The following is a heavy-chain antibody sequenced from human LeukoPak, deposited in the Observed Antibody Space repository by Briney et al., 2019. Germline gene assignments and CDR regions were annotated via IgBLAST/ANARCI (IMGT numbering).Heavy chain of an antibody. CDR1: GYTFTNYW. CDR2: IYPGDSDT. Sequence: GESLKISCRGSGYTFTNYWIGWVRQMPGKGLECMGIIYPGDSDTRYSPSFEGQVTISADKSISTAYLQWSSLKASDTAMYYCAREDYGGINDAFDIWGQGTMVTVSS. CDR3: AREDYGGINDAFDI. V-gene: IGHV5-51*01. J-gene: IGHJ3*02. D-gene: IGHD4-23*01.